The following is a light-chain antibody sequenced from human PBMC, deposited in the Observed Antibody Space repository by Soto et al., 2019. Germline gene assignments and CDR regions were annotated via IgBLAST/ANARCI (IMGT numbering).Light chain of an antibody. CDR3: QKYNSAPWT. Sequence: DIQMTQSPSSLSASVGDRVTITCRASQGISNYLAWYQQQPGKVPKLLIYVASTLQSGVPSRFSGSGSETDFTLTISSQQPEDVATYYCQKYNSAPWTLGQGTKVEIK. CDR2: VAS. J-gene: IGKJ1*01. V-gene: IGKV1-27*01. CDR1: QGISNY.